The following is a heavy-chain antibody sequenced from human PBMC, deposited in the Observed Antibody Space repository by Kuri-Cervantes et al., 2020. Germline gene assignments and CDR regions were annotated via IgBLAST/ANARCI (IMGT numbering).Heavy chain of an antibody. Sequence: SETLSLTCAVSGSSISGGYYWGWIRQPPGKGLEWIGSIYHSGSTYYNPSLKSRVTISVDTSKNQFSLKLSSVTAADTAVYYCARDDDTDYYYYYMDVWGKGTTVTVSS. CDR1: GSSISGGYY. CDR3: ARDDDTDYYYYYMDV. V-gene: IGHV4-38-2*02. CDR2: IYHSGST. D-gene: IGHD3-22*01. J-gene: IGHJ6*03.